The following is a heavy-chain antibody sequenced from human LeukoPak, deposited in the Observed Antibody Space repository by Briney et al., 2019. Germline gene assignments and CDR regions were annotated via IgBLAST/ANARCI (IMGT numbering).Heavy chain of an antibody. J-gene: IGHJ4*02. D-gene: IGHD5-18*01. CDR3: VRDYNYAFDF. Sequence: GGSLRLSCAASGFTFSDYRMSWVRRTPGTGLEWVANIRQDGGEKNYVDSVRGRFTIARDNAKTSLYLQMNSLRVEDTAIYYCVRDYNYAFDFWGQGTLVTVSS. CDR1: GFTFSDYR. V-gene: IGHV3-7*03. CDR2: IRQDGGEK.